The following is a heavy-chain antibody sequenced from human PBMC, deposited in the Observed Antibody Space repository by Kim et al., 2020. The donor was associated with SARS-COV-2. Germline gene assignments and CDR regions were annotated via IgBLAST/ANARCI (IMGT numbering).Heavy chain of an antibody. CDR2: ISRRSDAI. Sequence: GGSLRLSCAASGFPFSTYFMNWVRQAPGKGLEWVSHISRRSDAIYYADSVKGRFTISRDNANNLLYLQMNSLRDEDTAVYYCGRENVGSSGYPYGMDVWGQGTTVTVSS. CDR3: GRENVGSSGYPYGMDV. CDR1: GFPFSTYF. J-gene: IGHJ6*02. V-gene: IGHV3-48*02. D-gene: IGHD3-22*01.